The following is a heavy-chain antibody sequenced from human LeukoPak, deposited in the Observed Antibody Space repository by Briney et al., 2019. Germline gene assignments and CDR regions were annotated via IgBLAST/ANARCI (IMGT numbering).Heavy chain of an antibody. CDR3: AKVRDGPSYNWNFNAFDI. CDR2: ISYDGSNK. Sequence: PGGSLRLSCAASGFTFSSYAMHWVRRAPGKGLEWVAVISYDGSNKYYADSVKGRFTISRDNSKNTLYLQMNSLRAEDTAVYYCAKVRDGPSYNWNFNAFDIWGQGTMVTVSS. CDR1: GFTFSSYA. V-gene: IGHV3-30-3*01. D-gene: IGHD1-7*01. J-gene: IGHJ3*02.